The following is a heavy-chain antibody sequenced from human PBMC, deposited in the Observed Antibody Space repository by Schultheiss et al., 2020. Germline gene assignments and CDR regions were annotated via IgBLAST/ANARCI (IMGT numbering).Heavy chain of an antibody. CDR2: INPNSGGT. Sequence: ASVKVSCKASGYTFTDHYIHWVRQAPGQGLEWMGRINPNSGGTNYAQKFQGRVTMTRDTSISTAYMELSRLRSDDTAVYYCARDYQDCSSTSCYDYFDYWGQGTLVTVSS. D-gene: IGHD2-2*01. V-gene: IGHV1-2*06. CDR1: GYTFTDHY. CDR3: ARDYQDCSSTSCYDYFDY. J-gene: IGHJ4*02.